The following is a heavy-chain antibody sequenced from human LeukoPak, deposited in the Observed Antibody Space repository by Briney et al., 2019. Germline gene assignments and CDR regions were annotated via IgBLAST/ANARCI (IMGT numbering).Heavy chain of an antibody. CDR1: GGTFSSYA. CDR3: ARDSHSSGWFLPDY. Sequence: GASVKVSCKASGGTFSSYAISWVRQAPGQGLEWMGWINPNSGGTDYAQKFQGRVTMTRDTSISTAYMELSSLRSDDTAVYYCARDSHSSGWFLPDYWGQGTLVTVSS. J-gene: IGHJ4*02. V-gene: IGHV1-2*02. CDR2: INPNSGGT. D-gene: IGHD6-19*01.